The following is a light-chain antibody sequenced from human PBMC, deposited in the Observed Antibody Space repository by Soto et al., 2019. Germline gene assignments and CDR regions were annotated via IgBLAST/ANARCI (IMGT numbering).Light chain of an antibody. CDR1: FSNIGDNA. CDR3: AAWDDSLNAL. Sequence: QSVLTQPPSLSATPGQRVNISCSGSFSNIGDNAVNWYQQLPGAAPKLLIYLNDQRPSGVPDRFSSSKSGTSAFLAISGLQSEDEADYYCAAWDDSLNALFGTGTKLTVL. CDR2: LND. V-gene: IGLV1-44*01. J-gene: IGLJ1*01.